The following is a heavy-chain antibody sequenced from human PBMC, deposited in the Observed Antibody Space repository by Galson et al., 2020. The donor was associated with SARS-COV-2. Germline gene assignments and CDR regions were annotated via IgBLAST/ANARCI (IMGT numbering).Heavy chain of an antibody. CDR2: INNDGTT. CDR3: ASRGVVIGETSFDQ. CDR1: GFTFSGYA. Sequence: GGSLRLSCAASGFTFSGYAMHWVRQGPGKGLEWVSRINNDGTTTYADSVKGRFTVSRDNAKNTLYLEMTSLRAEDTAVYYCASRGVVIGETSFDQWGQGTLVTVSS. D-gene: IGHD2-21*01. V-gene: IGHV3-74*01. J-gene: IGHJ4*02.